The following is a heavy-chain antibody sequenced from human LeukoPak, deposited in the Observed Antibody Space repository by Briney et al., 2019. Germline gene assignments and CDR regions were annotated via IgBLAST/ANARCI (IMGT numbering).Heavy chain of an antibody. V-gene: IGHV3-21*01. D-gene: IGHD2-2*02. J-gene: IGHJ6*03. CDR1: GFTFRSYS. CDR3: ARDACSSTSCYKTGGYYYYMDV. CDR2: ISSSSSYI. Sequence: GGSLRLSCAASGFTFRSYSVNWVRQAPGKGLEWVSSISSSSSYIYYADSVKGRFTISRDNAKNSLYLQMNSLRAEDTAVYYCARDACSSTSCYKTGGYYYYMDVWGKGTTVTVSS.